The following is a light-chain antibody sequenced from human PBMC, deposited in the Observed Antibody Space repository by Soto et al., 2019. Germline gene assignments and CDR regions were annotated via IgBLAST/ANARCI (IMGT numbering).Light chain of an antibody. J-gene: IGKJ1*01. Sequence: DVQVTQSPSSVSASVGDRVTITCRPTEDVSSWGVWFQQKPGKAPNLLIYDASTLERGVPSRFSGTGSGTEFTLTIDRLQPDDFATYYCQQYHTSLITFGQGTKVAIK. V-gene: IGKV1-5*01. CDR3: QQYHTSLIT. CDR1: EDVSSW. CDR2: DAS.